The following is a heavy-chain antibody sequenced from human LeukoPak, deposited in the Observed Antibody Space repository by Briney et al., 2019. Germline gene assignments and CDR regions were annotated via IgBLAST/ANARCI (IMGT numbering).Heavy chain of an antibody. CDR3: ARGFSYDFWSGYSRIFDY. D-gene: IGHD3-3*01. J-gene: IGHJ4*02. V-gene: IGHV4-34*01. CDR2: INHSGST. CDR1: GGSISSGGYY. Sequence: PSETLSLTCAVSGGSISSGGYYWSWIRQPPGKGLEWIGEINHSGSTNYNPSLKSRVTISVDTSKNQFPLKLSSVTAADTAVYYCARGFSYDFWSGYSRIFDYWGQGTLVTVSS.